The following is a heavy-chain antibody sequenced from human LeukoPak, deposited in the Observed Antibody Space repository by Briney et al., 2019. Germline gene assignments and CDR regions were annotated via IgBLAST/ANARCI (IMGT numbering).Heavy chain of an antibody. J-gene: IGHJ4*02. CDR2: INWNSGGI. CDR3: VRDVLPVSRSGFDQ. CDR1: GFSFCDYA. V-gene: IGHV3-9*01. D-gene: IGHD3-3*01. Sequence: PGRSLRLSCEASGFSFCDYAMHWVRLAPGKGLEWVSTINWNSGGIGYADSVKGRFTISRDNAKNSLYLHLNSLRPEDTAVYYCVRDVLPVSRSGFDQWGQGTLVTVS.